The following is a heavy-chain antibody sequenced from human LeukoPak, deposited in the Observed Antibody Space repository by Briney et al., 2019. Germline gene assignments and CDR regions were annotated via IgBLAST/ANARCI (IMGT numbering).Heavy chain of an antibody. CDR3: AFGGYSSSWYYFDY. CDR2: ISSSSSYI. CDR1: GFTFSRNS. V-gene: IGHV3-21*01. Sequence: GGSLRLSCAASGFTFSRNSMNWVRRAPGKGLEWVSSISSSSSYIYYADSVKGRFTISRDNSKNTLYLQMNSLRAEDTAVYYCAFGGYSSSWYYFDYWGQGTLVTVSS. D-gene: IGHD6-13*01. J-gene: IGHJ4*02.